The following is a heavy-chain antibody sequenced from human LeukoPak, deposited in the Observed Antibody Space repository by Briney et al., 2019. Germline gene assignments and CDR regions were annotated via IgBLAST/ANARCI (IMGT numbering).Heavy chain of an antibody. V-gene: IGHV1-18*01. D-gene: IGHD6-6*01. CDR2: ISPYNGNR. CDR3: ARGRGVYASSSTTFDY. CDR1: GYTFTKYG. Sequence: ASVKVSCKASGYTFTKYGITWVRPAPGQGLEWMGWISPYNGNRNYAQKLQDRVTMTTDTSTSTAYMELRSLRSDDTAVYYCARGRGVYASSSTTFDYWGQGTLVTVSS. J-gene: IGHJ4*02.